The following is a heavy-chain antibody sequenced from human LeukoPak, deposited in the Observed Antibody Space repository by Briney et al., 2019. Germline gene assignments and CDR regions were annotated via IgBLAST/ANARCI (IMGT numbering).Heavy chain of an antibody. CDR2: TSGDGGST. J-gene: IGHJ4*02. Sequence: PGGSLRLSCAASGFTFNNYGMNWVRQAPGKGLEWVSLTSGDGGSTYYADSVKGRFTISRDNSKNSLYLQMNSLRTEDTALYYCAKDIAVAGGVADYWGQGTLVTVSS. CDR3: AKDIAVAGGVADY. D-gene: IGHD6-19*01. CDR1: GFTFNNYG. V-gene: IGHV3-43*02.